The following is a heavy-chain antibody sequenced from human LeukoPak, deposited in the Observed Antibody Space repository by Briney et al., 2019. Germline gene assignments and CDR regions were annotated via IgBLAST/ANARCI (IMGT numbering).Heavy chain of an antibody. CDR2: IIPIFGTA. Sequence: ASVKVSCKASGGTFSSYAISWVRQAPGQGLEWMGGIIPIFGTANYAQKFQGRVTITADESTSTAYMELSSLRSEDTAVYYCARLVGSGVYYYMDVWGKGTTVTASS. V-gene: IGHV1-69*13. J-gene: IGHJ6*03. CDR1: GGTFSSYA. CDR3: ARLVGSGVYYYMDV. D-gene: IGHD2-15*01.